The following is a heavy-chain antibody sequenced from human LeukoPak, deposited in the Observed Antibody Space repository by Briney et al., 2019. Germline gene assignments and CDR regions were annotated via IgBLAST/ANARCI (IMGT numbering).Heavy chain of an antibody. D-gene: IGHD5-18*01. J-gene: IGHJ4*02. Sequence: GGSLRLSCVVSGFTFSDYAMSRVRQAPEKGLDWVSVISGSAHKIRYADSVKGRFTISRDNSENTVYLQMNDLRAEDTALYYCAGRPTGYSSGYVYWGQGALVTVSS. CDR2: ISGSAHKI. V-gene: IGHV3-23*01. CDR1: GFTFSDYA. CDR3: AGRPTGYSSGYVY.